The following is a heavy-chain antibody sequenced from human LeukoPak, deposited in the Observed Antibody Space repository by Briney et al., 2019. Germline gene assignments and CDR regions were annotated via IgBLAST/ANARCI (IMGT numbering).Heavy chain of an antibody. CDR1: GSTFSSHG. J-gene: IGHJ4*02. V-gene: IGHV3-33*01. CDR3: ARDQGKGSGSYYGMDF. CDR2: IWYDGSNK. Sequence: GGSLRLSCAASGSTFSSHGMHWVRQAPGKGRGWGALIWYDGSNKYNADSVKGRFTISRDNSKNTLYLQMNSLRAEDTAVYYCARDQGKGSGSYYGMDFWGQGSLVTVSS. D-gene: IGHD3-10*01.